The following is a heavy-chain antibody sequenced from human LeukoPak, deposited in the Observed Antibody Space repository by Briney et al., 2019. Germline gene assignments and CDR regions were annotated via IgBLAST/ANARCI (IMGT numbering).Heavy chain of an antibody. Sequence: GGSLRLSCAASGFTFSTYAMNWVRQAPGKGLEWVSGISGSGGSTWYVDSVKGRFTISRDNSKNTLYLQMNRLRAEDTATYYCAKYRTGPPYGLDVWGQGTTVTVSS. V-gene: IGHV3-23*01. CDR2: ISGSGGST. CDR1: GFTFSTYA. D-gene: IGHD1-26*01. J-gene: IGHJ6*02. CDR3: AKYRTGPPYGLDV.